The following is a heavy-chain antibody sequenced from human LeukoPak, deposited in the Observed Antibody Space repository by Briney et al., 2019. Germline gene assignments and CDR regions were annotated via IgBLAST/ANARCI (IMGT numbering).Heavy chain of an antibody. V-gene: IGHV1-69*05. D-gene: IGHD7-27*01. J-gene: IGHJ4*02. CDR2: IIPIFGTA. CDR3: ARRGGRTGVDY. CDR1: GGTFSSYA. Sequence: VASVKVSCKACGGTFSSYAISWVRQAPGQGLEWMGGIIPIFGTANYAQKFQGRVTITTDESTSTAYMELSSLRSEDTAVYYCARRGGRTGVDYWDQGTLVTVSS.